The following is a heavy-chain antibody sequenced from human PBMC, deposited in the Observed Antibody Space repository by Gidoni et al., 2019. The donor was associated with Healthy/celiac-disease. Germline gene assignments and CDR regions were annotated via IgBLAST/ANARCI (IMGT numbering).Heavy chain of an antibody. CDR3: ARDEVVVAAYFDY. Sequence: EVQLVDSGVGLVHPGGSLVLSCAASGFTFSSYWMSWVGQATGKGLEWVANIKQDGSEKYYVDSVKGRFTSARDNAKNSLYLQMNSLRAEETAVYYCARDEVVVAAYFDYWGQGTLVTVSS. J-gene: IGHJ4*02. CDR2: IKQDGSEK. D-gene: IGHD2-15*01. V-gene: IGHV3-7*01. CDR1: GFTFSSYW.